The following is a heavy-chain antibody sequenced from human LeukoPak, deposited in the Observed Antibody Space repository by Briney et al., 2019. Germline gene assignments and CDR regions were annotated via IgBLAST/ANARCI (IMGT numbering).Heavy chain of an antibody. CDR2: IKPNSGGT. CDR1: GYTFAGYY. Sequence: GASVKVSCEASGYTFAGYYIHWVRQAPGQGLEWLGWIKPNSGGTQLAQKFQGRVTMARDTSLSTAYVELSRLTSDDTAIYYCASAESHDYGETWGQGTLITVSS. CDR3: ASAESHDYGET. J-gene: IGHJ4*02. D-gene: IGHD3-16*01. V-gene: IGHV1-2*02.